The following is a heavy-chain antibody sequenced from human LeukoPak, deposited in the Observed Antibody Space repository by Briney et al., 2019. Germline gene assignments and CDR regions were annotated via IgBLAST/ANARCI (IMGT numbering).Heavy chain of an antibody. CDR2: ISSNGGST. D-gene: IGHD6-6*01. V-gene: IGHV3-64D*06. CDR1: GFTFSSYA. CDR3: VKGPSSSSPRTYYFDY. Sequence: GGPLRLSCSASGFTFSSYAMHWVRQAPGKGLEYVSAISSNGGSTYYADSVKGRFTISRDNSKNTLYLQMSSLRAEDTAVYYCVKGPSSSSPRTYYFDYWGQGTLVTVSS. J-gene: IGHJ4*02.